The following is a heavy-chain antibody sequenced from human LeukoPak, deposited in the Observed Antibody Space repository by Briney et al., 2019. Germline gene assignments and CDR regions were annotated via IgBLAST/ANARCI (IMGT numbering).Heavy chain of an antibody. D-gene: IGHD5-18*01. V-gene: IGHV3-23*01. CDR3: ARAGYNYGYLDY. Sequence: PGGSLRLSCAASGFTLSSYAMSWFRQAPGKGLEWVSAISGNGDSTYYADSVKGRLTISRDNSKNTLYLQMNSLRAEDTAVYYCARAGYNYGYLDYWGQGTLVTVSS. J-gene: IGHJ4*02. CDR2: ISGNGDST. CDR1: GFTLSSYA.